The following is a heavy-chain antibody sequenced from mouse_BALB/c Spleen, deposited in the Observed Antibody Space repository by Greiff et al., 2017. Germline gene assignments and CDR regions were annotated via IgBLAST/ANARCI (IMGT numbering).Heavy chain of an antibody. Sequence: EVMLVESGGDLVKPGGSLKLSCAASGFTFSSYGMSWVRQTPDKRLEWVATISSGGSYTYYPDSVKGRFTISRDNAKNTLYLQMSSLKSEDTAMYYCCRSFAYWGQGTLVTVSA. CDR2: ISSGGSYT. CDR1: GFTFSSYG. V-gene: IGHV5-6*01. J-gene: IGHJ3*01. CDR3: CRSFAY.